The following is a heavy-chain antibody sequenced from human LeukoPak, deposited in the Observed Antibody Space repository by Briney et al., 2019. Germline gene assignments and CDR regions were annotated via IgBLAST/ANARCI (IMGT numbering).Heavy chain of an antibody. J-gene: IGHJ4*01. Sequence: GGSLRLSCAASGFTFSLYWMNWVRRAPGKGLEWVANIKQDGSEKNYVDSVKGRFTISRDNAKNSLYLQMNSLRAEDTAVYYCAKDQGSGHGSYTWGTFDYWGPETLVTIFS. CDR1: GFTFSLYW. CDR2: IKQDGSEK. D-gene: IGHD3-3*01. V-gene: IGHV3-7*03. CDR3: AKDQGSGHGSYTWGTFDY.